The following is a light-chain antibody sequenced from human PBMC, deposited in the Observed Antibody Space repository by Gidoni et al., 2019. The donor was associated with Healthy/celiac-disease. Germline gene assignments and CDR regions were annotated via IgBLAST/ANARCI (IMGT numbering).Light chain of an antibody. Sequence: DIQMTQSPSTLSASVGDRVTITCRASQSISSWLAWYQQKPGKAPKLLIYKASSLESGVPSRFSGSGSGTEFTLTISSLQPDDFATYYCQQYNSYSRETFXQXTKVEIK. CDR1: QSISSW. CDR3: QQYNSYSRET. CDR2: KAS. V-gene: IGKV1-5*03. J-gene: IGKJ1*01.